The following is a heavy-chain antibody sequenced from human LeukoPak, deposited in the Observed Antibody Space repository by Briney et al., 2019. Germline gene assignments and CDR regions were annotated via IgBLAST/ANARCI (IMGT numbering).Heavy chain of an antibody. Sequence: GGSLRLSCTASGSTFSSYAMSWVRQAPGKGLEYVSTISAGGGSTFYADSVKGRFTISRDNAKNTLYLQMNSLRAEDTAVYYCARLSMVRGVIADYWGQGTLVTVSS. CDR3: ARLSMVRGVIADY. J-gene: IGHJ4*02. V-gene: IGHV3-23*01. D-gene: IGHD3-10*01. CDR1: GSTFSSYA. CDR2: ISAGGGST.